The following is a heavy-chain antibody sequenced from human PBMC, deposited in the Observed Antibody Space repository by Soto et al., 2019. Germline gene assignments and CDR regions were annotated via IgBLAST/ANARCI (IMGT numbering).Heavy chain of an antibody. CDR1: GGTFSRYA. V-gene: IGHV1-69*06. J-gene: IGHJ5*02. CDR2: IIPIFGTA. D-gene: IGHD2-15*01. CDR3: AREVGGYCSGGSCLGFDP. Sequence: SVKVSCKASGGTFSRYAISWVRQAPGQGLEWMGGIIPIFGTANYAQKFQGRVTITADKSTSTADMELSSLRSEDTAVYYCAREVGGYCSGGSCLGFDPWGQGTLVTVSS.